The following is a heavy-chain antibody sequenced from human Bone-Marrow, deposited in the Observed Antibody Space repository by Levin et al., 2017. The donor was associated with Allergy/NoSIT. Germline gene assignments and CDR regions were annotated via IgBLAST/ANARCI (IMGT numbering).Heavy chain of an antibody. V-gene: IGHV3-30*04. CDR3: ARDSSPGYCSGGSCYYDPGAFDI. CDR2: ISYDGSNK. Sequence: LSLPCAASGFTFSSYAMHWVRQAPGKGLEWVAVISYDGSNKYYADSVKGRFTISRDNSKNTLYLQMNSLRAEDTAVYYCARDSSPGYCSGGSCYYDPGAFDIWGQGTMVTVSS. D-gene: IGHD2-15*01. J-gene: IGHJ3*02. CDR1: GFTFSSYA.